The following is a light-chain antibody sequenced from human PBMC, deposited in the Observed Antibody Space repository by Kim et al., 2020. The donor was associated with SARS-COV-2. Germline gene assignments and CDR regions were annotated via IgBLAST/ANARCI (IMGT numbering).Light chain of an antibody. CDR3: QSADSSGTLWV. CDR2: KDS. CDR1: ALPKQY. Sequence: SYELTQPPSVSVSPGQTARLTCSGDALPKQYSYWYQQKPGQAPVLVIYKDSERPSGIPERFSGSSSGTTVTLTISGVQAEDEANSYCQSADSSGTLWV. V-gene: IGLV3-25*03. J-gene: IGLJ3*02.